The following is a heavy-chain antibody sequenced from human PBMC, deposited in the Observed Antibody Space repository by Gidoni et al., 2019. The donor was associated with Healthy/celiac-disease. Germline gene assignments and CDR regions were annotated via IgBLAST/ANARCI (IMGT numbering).Heavy chain of an antibody. CDR3: ARGGSNQDY. Sequence: EVQLVESGGGLVQPGGSLRLSCAASGFTFSSYWMHWVRQAPGKGLVWVSRLKGDGIDTTYADSVKGRFTISRDNAKNTLYLQMNSLRAEDTAIYYCARGGSNQDYWGQGTLVTVSS. V-gene: IGHV3-74*01. CDR2: LKGDGIDT. D-gene: IGHD3-16*02. J-gene: IGHJ4*02. CDR1: GFTFSSYW.